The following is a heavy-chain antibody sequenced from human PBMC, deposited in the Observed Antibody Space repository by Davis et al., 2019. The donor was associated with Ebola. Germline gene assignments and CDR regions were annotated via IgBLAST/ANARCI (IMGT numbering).Heavy chain of an antibody. CDR1: GGSISSSSYY. J-gene: IGHJ6*02. V-gene: IGHV4-39*01. CDR2: IYDSGST. D-gene: IGHD3-16*01. CDR3: ARRLHYYYGMDV. Sequence: SETLSLTCTVSGGSISSSSYYWGWIRQPPGKGLEWIGSIYDSGSTYYNPSLKSRVTISVDTSKSQFSLKLSSVTAADTAVYYCARRLHYYYGMDVWGQGTTVTVSS.